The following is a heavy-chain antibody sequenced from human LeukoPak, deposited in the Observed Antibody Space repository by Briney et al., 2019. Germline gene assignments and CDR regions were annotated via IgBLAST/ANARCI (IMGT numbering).Heavy chain of an antibody. Sequence: SETLSLTCTVSGYSISSTYYWGWIRQPPGKGLEWVGSVFHSGNTYYNPSLKSRLTISADTSKNQFSPTLTSVTAPDTAVYYCARDRSVGVLPAPPFDFWGQGTLVTVSS. CDR3: ARDRSVGVLPAPPFDF. D-gene: IGHD6-6*01. CDR1: GYSISSTYY. V-gene: IGHV4-38-2*02. CDR2: VFHSGNT. J-gene: IGHJ4*02.